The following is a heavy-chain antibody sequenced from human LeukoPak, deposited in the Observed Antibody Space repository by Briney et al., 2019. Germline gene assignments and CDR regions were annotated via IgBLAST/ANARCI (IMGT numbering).Heavy chain of an antibody. CDR1: GYTFTSYD. D-gene: IGHD3-22*01. CDR3: ARTVITTSPLDY. Sequence: SVKVSCKASGYTFTSYDINWVRQAPGQGLEWMGRIIPILGIANYAQKFQGRVTITADKSTSIAYMELSSLRSEDTAVYYCARTVITTSPLDYWGQGTLVTVSS. J-gene: IGHJ4*02. CDR2: IIPILGIA. V-gene: IGHV1-69*04.